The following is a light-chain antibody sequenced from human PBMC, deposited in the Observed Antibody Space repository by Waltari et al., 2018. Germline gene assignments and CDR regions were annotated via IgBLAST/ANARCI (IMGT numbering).Light chain of an antibody. CDR2: KAS. V-gene: IGKV1-5*03. J-gene: IGKJ1*01. Sequence: DIQMIQSPSTLSAYVGDTVTITCRASRALNSWLAWYQQKPGRAPRLLMYKASTLESGVPSRFSGGGARTDYTLTISNLQPEDSAIYYCQQYNTYSWAFGQGTKVEIK. CDR3: QQYNTYSWA. CDR1: RALNSW.